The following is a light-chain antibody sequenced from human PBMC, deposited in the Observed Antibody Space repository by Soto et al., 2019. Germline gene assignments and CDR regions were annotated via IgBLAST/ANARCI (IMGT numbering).Light chain of an antibody. CDR2: AAS. J-gene: IGKJ1*01. CDR1: QSISSY. V-gene: IGKV1-39*01. CDR3: QQSYSTLGT. Sequence: DIQMTQSPSSLSASVGDRVTITCRASQSISSYLNWYQQKPGKAPKLLIYAASSLQSGVPSRFSGSGSGTDFTLTISSLQPEDFATYYCQQSYSTLGTLGQGTKVEIK.